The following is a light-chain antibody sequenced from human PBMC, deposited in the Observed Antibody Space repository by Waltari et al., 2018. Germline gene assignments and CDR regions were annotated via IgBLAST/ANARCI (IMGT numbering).Light chain of an antibody. CDR2: GAS. J-gene: IGKJ2*01. V-gene: IGKV3-15*01. CDR3: QHYHQWPPYT. CDR1: PTISYT. Sequence: EIVLTQSPSTLSVSPGERAILSCRASPTISYTLAWYQQRPGQPPRLLIYGASARAAAIPVRFSGSGSGTEFTLTISGLQSEDFAVYYCQHYHQWPPYTFGQGTKVE.